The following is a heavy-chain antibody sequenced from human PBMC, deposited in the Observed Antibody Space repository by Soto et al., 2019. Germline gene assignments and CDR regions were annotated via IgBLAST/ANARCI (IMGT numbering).Heavy chain of an antibody. V-gene: IGHV1-69*13. Sequence: ASVKVSCKASGGTFSSYAISWVRQAPGQGLEWMGGIIPIFGTANYAQKFQGRVTITADEFTSTAYMELSSLRSEDTAVYYCAWYYYDSSGPVRFDPWGQGTLVTVSS. CDR2: IIPIFGTA. J-gene: IGHJ5*02. CDR1: GGTFSSYA. D-gene: IGHD3-22*01. CDR3: AWYYYDSSGPVRFDP.